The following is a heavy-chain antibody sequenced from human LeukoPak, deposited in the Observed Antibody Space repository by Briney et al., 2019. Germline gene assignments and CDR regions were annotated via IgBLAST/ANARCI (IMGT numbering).Heavy chain of an antibody. Sequence: GGSLRLSCAASGFTVSSNYMSWVRQGLGKGLEWGSVIYSGGSTYYANSVKGRFTISRDNSKNTLYLQMNSRRAEDTAVYYCARVLGDAFDIWGQGTMVTVSS. V-gene: IGHV3-53*01. CDR3: ARVLGDAFDI. J-gene: IGHJ3*02. CDR1: GFTVSSNY. CDR2: IYSGGST.